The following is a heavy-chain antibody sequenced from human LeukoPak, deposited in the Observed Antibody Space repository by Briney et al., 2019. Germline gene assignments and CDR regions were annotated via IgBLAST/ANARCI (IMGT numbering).Heavy chain of an antibody. D-gene: IGHD2-2*01. CDR3: AKVRRIVVVPAANDY. J-gene: IGHJ4*02. CDR2: ISGSGGST. CDR1: GFTFSSYA. V-gene: IGHV3-23*01. Sequence: PGGSLRLSCAASGFTFSSYAMSWVRQAPGKGLEWVSAISGSGGSTYYADSVKGRFTISRDNSKNTLYLQMNSLRAEDTAVYYCAKVRRIVVVPAANDYWGQGTLVTVSS.